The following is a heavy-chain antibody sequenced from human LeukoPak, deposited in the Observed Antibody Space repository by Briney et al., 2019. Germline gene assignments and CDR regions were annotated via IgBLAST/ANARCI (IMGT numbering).Heavy chain of an antibody. CDR2: IIPILGIA. J-gene: IGHJ4*02. CDR1: GGTFSSYA. CDR3: VFSCSSTSCYSDY. Sequence: GSSVKVSCKASGGTFSSYAISWVRQAPGQGLEWMGRIIPILGIANYAQKFQGRVTITADKSTSTAYMELSSLRSEDTAVYYCVFSCSSTSCYSDYWGQGTLVTVSS. D-gene: IGHD2-2*01. V-gene: IGHV1-69*04.